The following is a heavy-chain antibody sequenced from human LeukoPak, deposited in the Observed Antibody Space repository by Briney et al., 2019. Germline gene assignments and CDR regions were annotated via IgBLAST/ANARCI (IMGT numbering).Heavy chain of an antibody. Sequence: PGGSLRLSCAASGFTFSSYAMSWVRQAPGKGLEWVSAISGSGGSTYYADSVKGRFTISRDNSKNTLYLQMNSLRAEDTAVYYCAKTPWELLSLNVVDWYYFDYWGQGTLVTVSS. V-gene: IGHV3-23*01. CDR1: GFTFSSYA. CDR2: ISGSGGST. D-gene: IGHD1-26*01. CDR3: AKTPWELLSLNVVDWYYFDY. J-gene: IGHJ4*02.